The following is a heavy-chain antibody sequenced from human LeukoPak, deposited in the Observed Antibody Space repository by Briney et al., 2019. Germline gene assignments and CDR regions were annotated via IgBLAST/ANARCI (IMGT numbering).Heavy chain of an antibody. CDR2: IYTSGST. Sequence: PSETLSLTCAVSGGSISSRNWWSWVRQPPGKGLEWIGRIYTSGSTNYNPSLKSRVTISVDTSKNQFSLKLSSVTAADTAVYYCARDQREMATVHYYYYMDVWGKGTTVTISS. D-gene: IGHD5-24*01. CDR3: ARDQREMATVHYYYYMDV. CDR1: GGSISSRNW. J-gene: IGHJ6*03. V-gene: IGHV4-4*02.